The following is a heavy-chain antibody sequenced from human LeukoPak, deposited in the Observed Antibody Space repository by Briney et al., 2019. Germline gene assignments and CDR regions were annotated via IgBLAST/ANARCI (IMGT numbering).Heavy chain of an antibody. CDR1: GFSLSTSGVG. V-gene: IGHV2-5*01. Sequence: SGPTLVKPTQTLTLTCTFSGFSLSTSGVGVGWIRQPPGKALEWLALIYWNDDKRYSPSLKSRLTITKDTSKNQVVLTMTNMDPVGTATYYCAHKRKIWFGTGGWSDPWGQGTLVTVSS. J-gene: IGHJ5*02. D-gene: IGHD3-10*01. CDR2: IYWNDDK. CDR3: AHKRKIWFGTGGWSDP.